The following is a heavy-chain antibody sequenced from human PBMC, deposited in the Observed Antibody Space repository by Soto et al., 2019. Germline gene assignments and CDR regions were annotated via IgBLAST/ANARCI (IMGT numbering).Heavy chain of an antibody. D-gene: IGHD3-3*01. CDR1: GGSISSSSYY. V-gene: IGHV4-39*01. CDR2: IYYSGST. J-gene: IGHJ4*02. CDR3: ARHDPIPIFGVVTGLFDY. Sequence: QLQLQESGPGLVKPSETLSLTCTVSGGSISSSSYYWGWIRQPPGKGLEWIGSIYYSGSTYYNSSLNRRVTIPVHTSKNQFSLQMRSLTAADTAVYYCARHDPIPIFGVVTGLFDYWGQGTLVTVSS.